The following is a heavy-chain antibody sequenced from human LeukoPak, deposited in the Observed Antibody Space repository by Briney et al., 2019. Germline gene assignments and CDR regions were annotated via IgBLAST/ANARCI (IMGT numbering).Heavy chain of an antibody. Sequence: ASVKVSCKASGYTFTSYDINWVRQATGQGLEWMGWMDPNSGNTGYAQKFQGRVTMTRNTSISTAYMELSSLRSEETAVYYCGRWGGDLGATGDDPWGQGTLVTVSS. CDR1: GYTFTSYD. CDR2: MDPNSGNT. J-gene: IGHJ5*02. V-gene: IGHV1-8*01. D-gene: IGHD1-26*01. CDR3: GRWGGDLGATGDDP.